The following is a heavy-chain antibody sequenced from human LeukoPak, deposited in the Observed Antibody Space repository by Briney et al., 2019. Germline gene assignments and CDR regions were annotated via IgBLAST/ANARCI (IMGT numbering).Heavy chain of an antibody. V-gene: IGHV3-74*01. CDR2: INTDTRGT. CDR3: ARAGAYRFDY. CDR1: GFTFSDYW. Sequence: GGSLRLSCAASGFTFSDYWMHWVRQAPGKRLVWVSIINTDTRGTYYADSVKGRFTISRDNAKNTLYLQMNSLRAEDTAVYYCARAGAYRFDYWGQGALVTVSS. J-gene: IGHJ4*02. D-gene: IGHD3-16*01.